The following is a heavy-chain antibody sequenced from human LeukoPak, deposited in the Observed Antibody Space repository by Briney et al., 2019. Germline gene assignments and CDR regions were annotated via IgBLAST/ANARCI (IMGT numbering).Heavy chain of an antibody. Sequence: GGSLRLSCAASGFTFSSYTMNWVRQAPGKGLQWVSSISSSSSYIYYADSVKGRFTISRDNAKKSLYLQMNSLRAEDTAVYYSAREDPSGYMDVWGKGTTVTVSS. CDR3: AREDPSGYMDV. CDR1: GFTFSSYT. CDR2: ISSSSSYI. J-gene: IGHJ6*03. V-gene: IGHV3-21*01.